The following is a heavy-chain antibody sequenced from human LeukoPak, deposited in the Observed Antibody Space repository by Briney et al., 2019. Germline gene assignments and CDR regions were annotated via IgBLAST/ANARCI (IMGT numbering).Heavy chain of an antibody. CDR1: GGSFSGYY. V-gene: IGHV4-34*01. J-gene: IGHJ4*02. Sequence: SETLSLTCAVYGGSFSGYYWSWIRQPPGKGLEWIGEINHSGSTNYNPSLKSRVTTSVDTSKNQFSLKLSSVTAADTAVYYCARRFSSGWYQNFDYWGQGTLVTVSS. CDR2: INHSGST. CDR3: ARRFSSGWYQNFDY. D-gene: IGHD6-19*01.